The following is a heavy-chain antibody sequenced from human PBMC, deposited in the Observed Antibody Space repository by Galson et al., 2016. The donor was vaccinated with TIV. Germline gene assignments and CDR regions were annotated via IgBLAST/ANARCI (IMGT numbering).Heavy chain of an antibody. Sequence: SVKVSCKASGATFSRYAFNWVRQAPGQGLEWMGRIIPIFDTTNYAQNFQGRVTIIADKSTNTVYMEVSRLRSDDTAVYYCARDSVSFGSGSSYPSSFDYWGQGTLVTVSS. CDR2: IIPIFDTT. D-gene: IGHD3-10*01. V-gene: IGHV1-69*06. CDR3: ARDSVSFGSGSSYPSSFDY. J-gene: IGHJ4*02. CDR1: GATFSRYA.